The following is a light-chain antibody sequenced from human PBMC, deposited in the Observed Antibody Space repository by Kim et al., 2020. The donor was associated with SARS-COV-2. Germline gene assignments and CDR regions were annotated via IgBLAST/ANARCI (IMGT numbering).Light chain of an antibody. J-gene: IGLJ3*02. CDR1: SSDVGAYNY. Sequence: QSALTQPPSASGSPGQSVAISCTGSSSDVGAYNYVSWYQQHPGKAPKLIIYEVNERPSEVPDRFSGSKSGNTASLTVSGLQAEDEADYYCSSYAGSNNRVFGGGTQLDRP. CDR3: SSYAGSNNRV. V-gene: IGLV2-8*01. CDR2: EVN.